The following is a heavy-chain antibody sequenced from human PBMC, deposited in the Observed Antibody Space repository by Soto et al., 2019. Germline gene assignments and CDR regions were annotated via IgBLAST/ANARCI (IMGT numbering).Heavy chain of an antibody. CDR3: AATQGYCSGGSCYPY. Sequence: QVQLVQSGAEVKKPGSSVKVSCKASGGTFSSYTISWVRQAPGQGLEWMGRIIPILGIANYAQKFQGRVTIXXDXSXITAYMELSSLRSEDTAVYYCAATQGYCSGGSCYPYWGQGTLVTVSS. CDR2: IIPILGIA. CDR1: GGTFSSYT. V-gene: IGHV1-69*02. D-gene: IGHD2-15*01. J-gene: IGHJ4*02.